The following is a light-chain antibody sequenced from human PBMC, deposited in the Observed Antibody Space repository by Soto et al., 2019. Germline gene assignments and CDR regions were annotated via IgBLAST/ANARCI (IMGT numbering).Light chain of an antibody. CDR2: VAS. CDR1: QSISSY. Sequence: DIQMTPSPSSLSASVGDRVTITCRASQSISSYLNRYQQKPGNAPTLLIYVASTVQSVVPSRVSGSGSGTDFTLTINSLQPEDFATYYCQQRYIAPLTFXGGT. CDR3: QQRYIAPLT. V-gene: IGKV1-39*01. J-gene: IGKJ4*01.